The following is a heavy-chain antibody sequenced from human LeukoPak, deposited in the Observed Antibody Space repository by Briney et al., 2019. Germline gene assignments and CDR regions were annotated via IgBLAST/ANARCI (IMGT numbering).Heavy chain of an antibody. D-gene: IGHD1-26*01. Sequence: GSLRLSCAASGFTVSSNYMSWVRQAPGQGLEWVSVIYSAGSTYYADSVKGRFTISRDNSKNTLYLQMNSLRAEDTAVYYCAREPSGTYWLDYWGQGTLVTVSS. CDR1: GFTVSSNY. CDR2: IYSAGST. V-gene: IGHV3-66*02. J-gene: IGHJ4*02. CDR3: AREPSGTYWLDY.